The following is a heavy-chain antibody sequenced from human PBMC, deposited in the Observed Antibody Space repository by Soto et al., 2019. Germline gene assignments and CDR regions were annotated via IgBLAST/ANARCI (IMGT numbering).Heavy chain of an antibody. Sequence: EVQLVESGGGLVQPGGSLRLSCAASGFTFSGGWMNWVRQAPGKGLVWVSGIDNAGTALTYADSVKGRFTSSRDNAKNMLYLQMNSVRVEDTAVYYCARGWFGPDVWGKGTTVTVSS. CDR2: IDNAGTAL. V-gene: IGHV3-74*01. D-gene: IGHD3-10*01. CDR3: ARGWFGPDV. CDR1: GFTFSGGW. J-gene: IGHJ6*04.